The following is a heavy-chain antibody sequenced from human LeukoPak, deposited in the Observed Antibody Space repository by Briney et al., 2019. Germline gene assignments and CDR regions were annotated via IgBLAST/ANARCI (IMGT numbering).Heavy chain of an antibody. CDR1: GFTFSSYW. CDR3: ARDHGGLRYFDWLPSYYYYGMDV. CDR2: IKQDGSEK. Sequence: GGSLRLSCAASGFTFSSYWTSWVRQAPGKGLEWVANIKQDGSEKYYVDSVKGRFTISRDNAKNSLYLQMNSLRAEDTAVYYCARDHGGLRYFDWLPSYYYYGMDVWGQGTTVTVSS. D-gene: IGHD3-9*01. J-gene: IGHJ6*02. V-gene: IGHV3-7*01.